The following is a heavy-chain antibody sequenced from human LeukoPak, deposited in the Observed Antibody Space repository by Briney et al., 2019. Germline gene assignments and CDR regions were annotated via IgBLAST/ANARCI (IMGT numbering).Heavy chain of an antibody. V-gene: IGHV3-66*01. Sequence: GGSLRLSCAVSGFTVSSNYMSWVRQAPGKGLEWVSVIYSGGSTYYADSVKGRFTISRDNSKNTLYPQMNSLRAEDTAVYYCYSMIVVEIRVINDYWGQGTLVTVSS. J-gene: IGHJ4*02. CDR1: GFTVSSNY. CDR2: IYSGGST. CDR3: YSMIVVEIRVINDY. D-gene: IGHD3-22*01.